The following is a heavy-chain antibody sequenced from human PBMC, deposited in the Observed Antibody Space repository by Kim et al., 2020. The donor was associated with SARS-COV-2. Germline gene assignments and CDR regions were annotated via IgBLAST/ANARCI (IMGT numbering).Heavy chain of an antibody. J-gene: IGHJ6*02. Sequence: GGSLRLSCAASGFTFSSYEMNWVRQAPGKGLECVSYISSSGSIIYYADSVKGRFTISRHNAKNSLYLQINSLRAEASAGYYCARAKLEHQYGMDVWGQGTTVTVSS. CDR1: GFTFSSYE. V-gene: IGHV3-48*03. CDR2: ISSSGSII. CDR3: ARAKLEHQYGMDV. D-gene: IGHD1-7*01.